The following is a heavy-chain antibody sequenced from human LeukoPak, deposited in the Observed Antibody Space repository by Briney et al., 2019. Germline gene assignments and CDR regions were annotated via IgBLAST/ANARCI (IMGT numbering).Heavy chain of an antibody. J-gene: IGHJ6*02. Sequence: GGSLRLSCAASGFTFSSDWMHWVRQAPGKGLVWVSRINTDGSSASYADSVKGRFTISRDNSKNTLYLQMNSLRVEDTAVYYCAAYYGMDVWGQGTTVTVSS. V-gene: IGHV3-74*01. CDR2: INTDGSSA. D-gene: IGHD3-16*01. CDR1: GFTFSSDW. CDR3: AAYYGMDV.